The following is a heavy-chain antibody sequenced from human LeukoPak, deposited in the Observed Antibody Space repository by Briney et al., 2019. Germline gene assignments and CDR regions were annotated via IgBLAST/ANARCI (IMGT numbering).Heavy chain of an antibody. J-gene: IGHJ3*02. CDR2: FDPEDGET. CDR1: GYTLTELS. V-gene: IGHV1-24*01. Sequence: ASVKVSCTVSGYTLTELSMHWVRQAPGKGIEWMGVFDPEDGETIYAQKFQGRVTMTEDTSTDTAYMELSSLRSEDTAVYYCATDQYYYDGSGYPRALYAFDIWGQGTMVTVSS. D-gene: IGHD3-22*01. CDR3: ATDQYYYDGSGYPRALYAFDI.